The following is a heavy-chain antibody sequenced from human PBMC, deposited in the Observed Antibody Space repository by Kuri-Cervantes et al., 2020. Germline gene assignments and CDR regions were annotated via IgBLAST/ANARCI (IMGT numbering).Heavy chain of an antibody. CDR2: IYWDDDK. CDR1: GFSLSTSGVG. V-gene: IGHV2-5*02. J-gene: IGHJ3*02. D-gene: IGHD3-22*01. Sequence: SGPTLVKPTQTLTLTCTFSGFSLSTSGVGVGWIRQPPGKALEWLALIYWDDDKRYSPSLRSRLTITKGTSKNQVVLTMTNMDLVDTATYYCARSSGLGSTGYYVHDAFDIWGQGTMVTVSS. CDR3: ARSSGLGSTGYYVHDAFDI.